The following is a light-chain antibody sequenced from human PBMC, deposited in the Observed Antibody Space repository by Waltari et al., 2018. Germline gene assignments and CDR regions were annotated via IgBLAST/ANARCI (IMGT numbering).Light chain of an antibody. J-gene: IGLJ2*01. V-gene: IGLV3-19*01. Sequence: SSELTQDPAVSVALGQTVRITCQGDSLRPSYASWHQQKSGQAPVLVLFGKNKRPSGIPDRFSGYDSETTTSLTITGAQAEDEADYYCSSRDSSASHVLFGRGTRLTVL. CDR3: SSRDSSASHVL. CDR2: GKN. CDR1: SLRPSY.